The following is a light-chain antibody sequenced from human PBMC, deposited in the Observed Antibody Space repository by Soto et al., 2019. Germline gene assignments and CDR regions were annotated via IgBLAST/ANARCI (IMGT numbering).Light chain of an antibody. Sequence: DIPMTQSPSTLSASVGDRVTITCRASQSISSWLAWYQQKPGKAPKFLIYDASSLESGVPSRFSGSGSGTEFTLTISSLQPDDFATYYCQQYTSYPWTFGQGTKVEIK. J-gene: IGKJ1*01. V-gene: IGKV1-5*01. CDR1: QSISSW. CDR3: QQYTSYPWT. CDR2: DAS.